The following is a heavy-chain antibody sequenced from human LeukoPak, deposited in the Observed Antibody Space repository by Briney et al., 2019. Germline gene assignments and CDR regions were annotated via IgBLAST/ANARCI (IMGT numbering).Heavy chain of an antibody. CDR2: ISYDGSNK. Sequence: GRSLRLSCAASGFTFSSYAMHWVRQAPGKGLEWVAVISYDGSNKYYADSVKGRFTISRDNSKNTLYLQMNSLRAEDTAVYYCARDGGAWKLELDYWGQGTLVTVSS. J-gene: IGHJ4*02. D-gene: IGHD1-7*01. CDR1: GFTFSSYA. CDR3: ARDGGAWKLELDY. V-gene: IGHV3-30*04.